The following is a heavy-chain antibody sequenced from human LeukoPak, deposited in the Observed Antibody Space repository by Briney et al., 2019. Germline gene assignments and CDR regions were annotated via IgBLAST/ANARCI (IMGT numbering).Heavy chain of an antibody. V-gene: IGHV1-18*01. Sequence: GASVKVSCKASGYTFTGYYMYWVRQAPGQGLEWMGWINPNNGNTNYAQKLQGRVTMTTDTSTSTAYMELRSLRSDDTAVYYCARDLGSSSSGEGFDYWGQGTLVTVSS. CDR1: GYTFTGYY. CDR3: ARDLGSSSSGEGFDY. J-gene: IGHJ4*02. D-gene: IGHD6-6*01. CDR2: INPNNGNT.